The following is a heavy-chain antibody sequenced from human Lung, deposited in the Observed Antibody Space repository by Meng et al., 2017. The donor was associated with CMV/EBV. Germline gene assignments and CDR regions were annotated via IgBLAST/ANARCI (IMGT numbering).Heavy chain of an antibody. V-gene: IGHV1-69*10. D-gene: IGHD3-3*01. CDR3: AVWRGAPATAPFWSGPFDN. CDR1: RDTLSKHS. Sequence: SSXXVSRLPSRDTLSKHSINWVRQAPGQGLEWLGGIIPKVGITDSAQKLQGRVTITADKYTNTAYIHLRSLRPEDTALYYCAVWRGAPATAPFWSGPFDNWXQGTLVTVSS. CDR2: IIPKVGIT. J-gene: IGHJ4*02.